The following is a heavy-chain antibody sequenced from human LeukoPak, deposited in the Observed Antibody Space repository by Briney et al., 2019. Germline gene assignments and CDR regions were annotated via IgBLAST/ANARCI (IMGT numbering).Heavy chain of an antibody. Sequence: GGSLRLSCAASGFTFSSYAMSWVRQAPGKGLEWVSAISGSGGSTYYADPVKGRFTISRDNSKNTLYLQMNSLRAEDTAVYYCAKNLWPRFLEWLLSYYFDYWGQGTLVTVSS. CDR1: GFTFSSYA. D-gene: IGHD3-3*01. CDR2: ISGSGGST. J-gene: IGHJ4*02. V-gene: IGHV3-23*01. CDR3: AKNLWPRFLEWLLSYYFDY.